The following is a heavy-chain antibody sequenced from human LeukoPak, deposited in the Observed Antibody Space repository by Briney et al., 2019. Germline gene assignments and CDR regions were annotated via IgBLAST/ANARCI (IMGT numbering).Heavy chain of an antibody. CDR2: IKQDGSEK. CDR3: AREGILAAVDY. D-gene: IGHD6-13*01. Sequence: QPGASLRLSCAASGLSISGYAMSWVRQAPGKGLEWVANIKQDGSEKNYVDSVKGRFTISRDNTKKSLYLQMNSLSVEDTAIYYCAREGILAAVDYWGQGTLVTVSP. J-gene: IGHJ4*02. CDR1: GLSISGYA. V-gene: IGHV3-7*01.